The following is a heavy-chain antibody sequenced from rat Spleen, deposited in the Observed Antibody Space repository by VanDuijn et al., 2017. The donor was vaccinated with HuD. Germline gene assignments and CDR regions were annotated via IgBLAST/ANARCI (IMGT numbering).Heavy chain of an antibody. CDR1: GFTFSSFP. Sequence: EVQLVESDGGLVQPGRSLKLSCAASGFTFSSFPMAWVRQGPKKGLEWVATISSGGGATYYPDSVKGRFSISRDNVKSTLYLQMDSLRSEDTANYYCARHYYSFDYWGQGVLVTVSS. CDR3: ARHYYSFDY. CDR2: ISSGGGAT. V-gene: IGHV5-25*01. D-gene: IGHD1-2*01. J-gene: IGHJ2*01.